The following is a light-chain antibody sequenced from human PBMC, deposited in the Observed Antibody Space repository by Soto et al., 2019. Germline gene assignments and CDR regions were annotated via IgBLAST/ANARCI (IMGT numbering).Light chain of an antibody. CDR2: DAS. CDR3: QQYSSYSWT. Sequence: DIQLLQTLSTLSASVGGQFTITCRASQTISRWLAWYQQKPGRAPKLLIYDASSLQSGVPSRFSGSGSGTQFTLTISSLQPDESATYYCQQYSSYSWTFGQGTKVDIK. V-gene: IGKV1-5*01. J-gene: IGKJ1*01. CDR1: QTISRW.